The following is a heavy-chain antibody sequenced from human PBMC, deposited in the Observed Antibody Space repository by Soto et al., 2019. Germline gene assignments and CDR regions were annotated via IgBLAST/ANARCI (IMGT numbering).Heavy chain of an antibody. D-gene: IGHD3-22*01. V-gene: IGHV4-30-4*01. Sequence: PSETLSLTCTVSGGSISSGDYYWSWIRQHPGKGLEWIGYIYYSGSTYYNPSLKSLVTISVDTSKNQFSLKLRSVTAADTAVYYCARGETSYYYDSSGYYYVSGAFDIWGQGTMVTVSS. CDR3: ARGETSYYYDSSGYYYVSGAFDI. CDR2: IYYSGST. J-gene: IGHJ3*02. CDR1: GGSISSGDYY.